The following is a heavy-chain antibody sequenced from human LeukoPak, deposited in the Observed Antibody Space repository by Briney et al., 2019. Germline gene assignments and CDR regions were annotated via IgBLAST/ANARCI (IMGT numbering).Heavy chain of an antibody. CDR2: IYSGGGT. D-gene: IGHD3-16*01. CDR1: GFTVSSNY. Sequence: GGSLRLSCAVSGFTVSSNYMSWVRQAPGKGLEWVSVIYSGGGTYYRDSVKGRLTISRDNSKNTVYLQMNSLRVEDTAVYYCARSRGTFLPHDYWGQGTLVTVSS. J-gene: IGHJ4*02. V-gene: IGHV3-66*01. CDR3: ARSRGTFLPHDY.